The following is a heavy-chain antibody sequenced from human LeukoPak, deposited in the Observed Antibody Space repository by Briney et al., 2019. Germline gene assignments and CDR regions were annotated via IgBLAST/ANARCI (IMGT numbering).Heavy chain of an antibody. CDR1: GFTFSTYS. CDR3: ARAHSYGDYYFDY. CDR2: ISSSGNTI. J-gene: IGHJ4*02. D-gene: IGHD4-17*01. V-gene: IGHV3-48*04. Sequence: GGSLRLSCAASGFTFSTYSMNWVRQAPGKGLEWVSYISSSGNTIYYADSVKGRFTISRDNAKNSLYLQMNSLRAEDTAVYHCARAHSYGDYYFDYWGQGTLVTVSS.